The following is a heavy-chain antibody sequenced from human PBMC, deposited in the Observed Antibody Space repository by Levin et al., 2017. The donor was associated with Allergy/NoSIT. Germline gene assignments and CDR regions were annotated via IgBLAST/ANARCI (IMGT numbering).Heavy chain of an antibody. CDR2: IIPIFGTA. CDR1: GGTFSSYA. Sequence: SVKVSCKASGGTFSSYAISWVRQAPGQGLECMGGIIPIFGTANYAQKFQGRVTITADKSTSTAYMELSSLRSEDTAVYYCARVPMDSPDVDTAMVSLTYYDYYMDVWGKGTTVTVSS. CDR3: ARVPMDSPDVDTAMVSLTYYDYYMDV. J-gene: IGHJ6*03. V-gene: IGHV1-69*06. D-gene: IGHD5-18*01.